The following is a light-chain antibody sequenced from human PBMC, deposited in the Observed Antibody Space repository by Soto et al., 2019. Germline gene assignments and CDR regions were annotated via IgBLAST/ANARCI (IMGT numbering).Light chain of an antibody. V-gene: IGKV1-13*02. CDR1: QGISSA. CDR3: QHFNTYPRT. CDR2: DAS. Sequence: AIQLTQSPSSLSASVGDRVTITCRASQGISSALAWYQQKPGKAPKLLICDASSLQSGVPSRFSGSESGTDFTLTISSLQPEDFATYYCQHFNTYPRTFGPGTKLEIK. J-gene: IGKJ2*01.